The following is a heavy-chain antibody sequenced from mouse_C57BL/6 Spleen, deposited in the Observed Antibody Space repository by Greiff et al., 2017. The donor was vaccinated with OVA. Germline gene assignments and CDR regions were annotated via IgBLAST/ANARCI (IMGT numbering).Heavy chain of an antibody. CDR3: ARRRAYDGYYYYAMDY. Sequence: EVQLVESGGGLVKPGGSLKLSCAASGFTFSSYTMSWVRQTPEKRLEWVATISGGGGNTYYPDSVKGRFTISRDNAKNTLYLQMSSLRSEDTALYYCARRRAYDGYYYYAMDYWGQGTSVTVSS. D-gene: IGHD2-3*01. V-gene: IGHV5-9*01. J-gene: IGHJ4*01. CDR2: ISGGGGNT. CDR1: GFTFSSYT.